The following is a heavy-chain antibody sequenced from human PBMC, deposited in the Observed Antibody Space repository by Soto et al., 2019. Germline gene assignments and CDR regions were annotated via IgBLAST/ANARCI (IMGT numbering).Heavy chain of an antibody. Sequence: PSETLSLTCTVSGGSISSGGYYWSWIRQHPGKGLEWIGYIYYSGSTYYNPSLKSRVTISVDTSKNQFSLKLSSVTAADTAVYYCARVGLDWGAFDVWGQGTMVTVSS. V-gene: IGHV4-31*03. CDR3: ARVGLDWGAFDV. CDR2: IYYSGST. CDR1: GGSISSGGYY. J-gene: IGHJ3*01. D-gene: IGHD7-27*01.